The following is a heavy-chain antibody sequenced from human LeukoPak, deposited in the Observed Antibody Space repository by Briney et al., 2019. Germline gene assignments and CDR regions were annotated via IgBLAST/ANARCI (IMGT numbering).Heavy chain of an antibody. J-gene: IGHJ4*02. D-gene: IGHD6-19*01. CDR3: AKVRGPGEVSGWYYIDS. Sequence: GRSLRLSCVASGFTFSSYGMHWVRQAPGKGLEWEAFISYDGSNRYYVDSVKGRFTISRDNSKNTLYLQMNSLRPEDTAVYYCAKVRGPGEVSGWYYIDSWGQGTLVTVSS. CDR2: ISYDGSNR. CDR1: GFTFSSYG. V-gene: IGHV3-30*18.